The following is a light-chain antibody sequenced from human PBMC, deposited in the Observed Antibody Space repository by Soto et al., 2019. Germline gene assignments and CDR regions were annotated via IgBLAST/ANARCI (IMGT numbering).Light chain of an antibody. CDR3: SSYARSGTVVI. CDR1: SSDFGSYNL. J-gene: IGLJ2*01. V-gene: IGLV2-23*03. CDR2: EGS. Sequence: HSALTQPASVSGSPGQSITISCTGTSSDFGSYNLVSWYQHHPGKAPKLMIYEGSKRPSGVSNRFSGSKSGNTASLTISALQAEDEADYYCSSYARSGTVVIFGGGTKLTVL.